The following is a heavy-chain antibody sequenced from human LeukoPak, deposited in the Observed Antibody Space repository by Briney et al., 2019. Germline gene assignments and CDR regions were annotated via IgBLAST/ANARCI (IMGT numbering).Heavy chain of an antibody. D-gene: IGHD2-15*01. CDR2: ISGSSGTI. CDR1: GFSFSSSS. Sequence: PGGSLRLSCAASGFSFSSSSMNWVRQAPGKGLEWVSYISGSSGTIYYADSVKGRPTISRDNAKNSLYLQVSSLRDEDTAVYYCARDAAYAFDIWDQGTMVTVSS. CDR3: ARDAAYAFDI. V-gene: IGHV3-48*02. J-gene: IGHJ3*02.